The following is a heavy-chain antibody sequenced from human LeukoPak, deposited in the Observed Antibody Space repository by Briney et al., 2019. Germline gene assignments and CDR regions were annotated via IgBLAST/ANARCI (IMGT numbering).Heavy chain of an antibody. J-gene: IGHJ4*02. Sequence: PGGSLRLSCAASGFTFSSYAMSWVRQAPGKGLEWVSAISGSGGSTNYADSVKGRFTISRDNSKNTLYLQMNSLRAEDTAVYYCASSSCGGDCYRLDYWGQGTLVTVSS. CDR2: ISGSGGST. CDR3: ASSSCGGDCYRLDY. CDR1: GFTFSSYA. D-gene: IGHD2-21*02. V-gene: IGHV3-23*01.